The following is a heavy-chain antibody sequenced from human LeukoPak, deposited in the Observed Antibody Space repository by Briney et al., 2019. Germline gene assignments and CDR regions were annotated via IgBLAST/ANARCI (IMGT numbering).Heavy chain of an antibody. Sequence: GGSLRLSCAASGFTVSTNYMSWVRQAPGKGLEWVSVIYSGGYTYYADSVKGRFTIPRDNSKNTLYLQMNSLRAEDTAVYFCARGYYYHSSGPFDYWGQGTLVTVSS. CDR1: GFTVSTNY. V-gene: IGHV3-53*01. J-gene: IGHJ4*02. CDR2: IYSGGYT. CDR3: ARGYYYHSSGPFDY. D-gene: IGHD3-22*01.